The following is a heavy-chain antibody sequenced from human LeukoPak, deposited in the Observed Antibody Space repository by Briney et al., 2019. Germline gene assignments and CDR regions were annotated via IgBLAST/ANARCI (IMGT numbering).Heavy chain of an antibody. CDR2: IYYSGST. CDR1: GGSISSYY. Sequence: PSETLSLTCTVSGGSISSYYWSWIRQPPGKGLEWVWYIYYSGSTNYNPSLKSRVTISVDTSKNQFSLKLSSVTAADTAVYYCARLPYYYDSSGYYPGYFDYWGQGTLVTVSS. J-gene: IGHJ4*02. V-gene: IGHV4-59*08. D-gene: IGHD3-22*01. CDR3: ARLPYYYDSSGYYPGYFDY.